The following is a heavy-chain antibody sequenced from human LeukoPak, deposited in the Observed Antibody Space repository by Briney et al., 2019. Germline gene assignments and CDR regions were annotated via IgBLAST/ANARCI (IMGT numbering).Heavy chain of an antibody. Sequence: PGGSLRLSCAASGFTFSNNAMSWVRQAPGKGLDWVSLISGSGSNTYYTDSVKGRFTISRDNSKNTLYLQMNSLRAEDTAVYYCARERIAATPFDYWGQGTLVTVSS. CDR1: GFTFSNNA. J-gene: IGHJ4*02. D-gene: IGHD6-6*01. CDR2: ISGSGSNT. V-gene: IGHV3-23*01. CDR3: ARERIAATPFDY.